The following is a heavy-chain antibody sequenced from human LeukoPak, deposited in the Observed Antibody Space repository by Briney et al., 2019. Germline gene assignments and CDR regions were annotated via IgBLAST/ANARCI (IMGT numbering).Heavy chain of an antibody. CDR2: INSDGSST. CDR1: GLTFSNYA. CDR3: ARDHITMVRGVTSFYYYYYMDV. V-gene: IGHV3-74*01. J-gene: IGHJ6*03. Sequence: GGSLRLSCAASGLTFSNYAMSWVRLAPGKGLVWVSRINSDGSSTSYADSVKGRFTISRDNAKNTLYLQMNSLRAEDTAVYYCARDHITMVRGVTSFYYYYYMDVWGKGTTVTVSS. D-gene: IGHD3-10*01.